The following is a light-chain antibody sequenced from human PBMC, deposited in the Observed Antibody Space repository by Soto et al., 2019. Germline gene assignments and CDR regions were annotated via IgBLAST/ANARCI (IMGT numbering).Light chain of an antibody. V-gene: IGKV3-20*01. CDR3: QQYGSSPGT. Sequence: EVVMTQSPANLSVSPGVGATLSCWASQPVSDKLAWYQQKPGQAPRLLIYGASSRATGIPDRFSGSGSGTDFTLTISRLEPEDFAVYYCQQYGSSPGTFGQGTKVDIK. CDR2: GAS. CDR1: QPVSDK. J-gene: IGKJ1*01.